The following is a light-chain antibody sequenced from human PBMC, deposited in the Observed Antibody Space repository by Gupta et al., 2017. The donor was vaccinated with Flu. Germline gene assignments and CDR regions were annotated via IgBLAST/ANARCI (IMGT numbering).Light chain of an antibody. CDR3: QQDGYSPIT. Sequence: EIVLTQSPGTLSLSPGERATLLCRASQSVASTYLAWYQQKPGQAPRLLIHRASSRATDIPDRFSGSGSGTDFTLTISRLEPEDFAVYYCQQDGYSPITFGGGTKVEIK. V-gene: IGKV3-20*01. J-gene: IGKJ4*01. CDR2: RAS. CDR1: QSVASTY.